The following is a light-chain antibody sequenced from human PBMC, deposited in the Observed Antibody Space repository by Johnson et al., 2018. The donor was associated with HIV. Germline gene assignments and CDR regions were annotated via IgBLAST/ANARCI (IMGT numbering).Light chain of an antibody. CDR1: SSNIGNNY. Sequence: QAVLTQPPSVSAAPGQKVTISCSGSSSNIGNNYVSWYQQLPGTAHKLLIYDNNKRPSGIPDRFSGSKSGTSATLGITGLQTGDEADYYCETWDSSLSGYYVFGTGTKLTVL. J-gene: IGLJ1*01. CDR2: DNN. CDR3: ETWDSSLSGYYV. V-gene: IGLV1-51*01.